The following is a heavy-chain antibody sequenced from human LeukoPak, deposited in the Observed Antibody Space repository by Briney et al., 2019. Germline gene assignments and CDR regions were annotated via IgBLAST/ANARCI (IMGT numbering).Heavy chain of an antibody. D-gene: IGHD4-11*01. V-gene: IGHV3-13*01. Sequence: PGGSLRLSCAASGFTFRSYDMHWVRQATGKGLERVSGIGTAGEIYYPGSVKGRFTISRENAKNSLYLQMNSLRAEDTAVYYCARDRTGQQLISRKEYYYMDVWGKGTTVTISS. CDR2: IGTAGEI. CDR3: ARDRTGQQLISRKEYYYMDV. CDR1: GFTFRSYD. J-gene: IGHJ6*03.